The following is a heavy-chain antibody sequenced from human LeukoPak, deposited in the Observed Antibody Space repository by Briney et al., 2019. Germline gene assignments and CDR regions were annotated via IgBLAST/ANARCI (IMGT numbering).Heavy chain of an antibody. D-gene: IGHD3-22*01. V-gene: IGHV3-74*01. CDR1: GFTVSSNY. CDR3: AKTRYYYDSSGYLYFDY. CDR2: IKTDGSIT. Sequence: GSLRLSCAASGFTVSSNYMSWVRQAPGKGPVWVSRIKTDGSITDYADFVKGRFTISRDNAKNTLYLQMNSLRAEDTAVYYCAKTRYYYDSSGYLYFDYWGQGTLVTVSS. J-gene: IGHJ4*02.